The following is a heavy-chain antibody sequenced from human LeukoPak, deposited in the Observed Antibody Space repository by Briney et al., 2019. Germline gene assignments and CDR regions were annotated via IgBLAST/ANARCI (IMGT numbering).Heavy chain of an antibody. D-gene: IGHD5-12*01. CDR3: ARLGTNLDY. CDR1: GGTFSSYA. J-gene: IGHJ4*02. V-gene: IGHV1-69*04. Sequence: ASVKVSCKASGGTFSSYAISWVRQAPGQGLEWMGRIIPILGIANYAQKFQGRVTITADKSTSTAYMELSSLRSEDTAVYHCARLGTNLDYWGQGTLVTVSS. CDR2: IIPILGIA.